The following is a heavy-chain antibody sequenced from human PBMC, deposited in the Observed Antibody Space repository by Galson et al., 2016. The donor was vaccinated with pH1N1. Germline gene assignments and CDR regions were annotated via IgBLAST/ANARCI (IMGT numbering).Heavy chain of an antibody. Sequence: SLRLSCAASGFSLSSYSMNWVRQAPGKGLEWVSYISRSVTNIYYAGSVKGRFTISRDTAKNLLYLQMDSLRLDDTAVYFCARDLGYAYGFYYYYYMDVWGKGTTVTVSS. V-gene: IGHV3-48*04. CDR3: ARDLGYAYGFYYYYYMDV. D-gene: IGHD5-18*01. CDR1: GFSLSSYS. CDR2: ISRSVTNI. J-gene: IGHJ6*03.